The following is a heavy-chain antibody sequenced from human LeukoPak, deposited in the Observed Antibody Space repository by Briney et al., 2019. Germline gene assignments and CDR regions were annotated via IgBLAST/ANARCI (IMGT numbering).Heavy chain of an antibody. CDR2: IKTDGSET. CDR3: ARTGKFDS. V-gene: IGHV3-7*05. Sequence: GGSLRLSCAASGFTFSNYWMNWVRQAPGRGLEWVANIKTDGSETYYVDSVKGRFTISRDNAKNSVYLQMNSLRAEDTAIYYCARTGKFDSWGQGTLVTVSA. CDR1: GFTFSNYW. J-gene: IGHJ5*01.